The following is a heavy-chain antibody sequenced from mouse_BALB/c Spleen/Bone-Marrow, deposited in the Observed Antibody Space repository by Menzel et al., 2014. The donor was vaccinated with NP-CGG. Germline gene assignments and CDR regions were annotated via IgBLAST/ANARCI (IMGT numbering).Heavy chain of an antibody. Sequence: EVQLQESGGGLVQPGGSLKLSCAASGFDFSRYWMSWVRQAPGKGLEWIGEINPDSSTISYTPSLKDKFIISRDNAKNTLYLQMSKVRSEDTALYYCAREGDGSYWYFDVWGAGTTVTVSS. CDR1: GFDFSRYW. J-gene: IGHJ1*01. V-gene: IGHV4-1*02. CDR3: AREGDGSYWYFDV. CDR2: INPDSSTI. D-gene: IGHD2-3*01.